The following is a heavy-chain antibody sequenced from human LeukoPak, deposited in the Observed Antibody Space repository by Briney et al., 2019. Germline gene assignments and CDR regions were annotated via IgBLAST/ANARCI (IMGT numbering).Heavy chain of an antibody. CDR2: ISGSTGDT. J-gene: IGHJ4*02. CDR1: GYTFTSYG. Sequence: PWASVKVSCKASGYTFTSYGISWVRQAPGEGPEWMGWISGSTGDTNYAQKFQGRVTMTADTSSSTAYMELRSLRLDDMAVYYCARDENYGIFFNVDYWGQGTLVTVSS. D-gene: IGHD4-17*01. V-gene: IGHV1-18*03. CDR3: ARDENYGIFFNVDY.